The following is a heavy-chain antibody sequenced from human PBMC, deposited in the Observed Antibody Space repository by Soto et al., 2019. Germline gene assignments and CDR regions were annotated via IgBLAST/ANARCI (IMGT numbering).Heavy chain of an antibody. CDR3: ARRITMVRGVILLDAFDI. V-gene: IGHV4-39*01. D-gene: IGHD3-10*01. J-gene: IGHJ3*02. CDR2: IYYSGST. Sequence: SETLSLTCTVSGGSISSSSYYWGWIRQPPGKGLEWIGSIYYSGSTYYNPSLKSRVTISVDTSKNQFSLKLSSVTAADTAVYYCARRITMVRGVILLDAFDIWGQGTMVTVSS. CDR1: GGSISSSSYY.